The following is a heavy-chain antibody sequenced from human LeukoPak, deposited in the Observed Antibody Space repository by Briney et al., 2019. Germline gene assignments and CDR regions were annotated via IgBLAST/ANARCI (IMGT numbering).Heavy chain of an antibody. V-gene: IGHV3-23*01. J-gene: IGHJ4*02. CDR3: AKGRREQPFDY. CDR2: ISSSGGST. Sequence: GGSLRLSCAASGFTFSSYAMSWVRQAPGKGLEGVSSISSSGGSTYYADSVKGRFTISRDNSKNTLYLQMNSLRAEDTAVYYCAKGRREQPFDYWGQGTLVTVSS. CDR1: GFTFSSYA. D-gene: IGHD1-26*01.